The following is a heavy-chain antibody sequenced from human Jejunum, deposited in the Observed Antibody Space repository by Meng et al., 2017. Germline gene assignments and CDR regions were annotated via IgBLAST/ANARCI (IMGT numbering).Heavy chain of an antibody. J-gene: IGHJ5*02. CDR3: ARDESRLLRS. CDR2: TSYRSKWYS. Sequence: QVQLPQPGPGLVKPSPTLSLNCGSSGDSVSSNSAAWNWIRQSPSRGLEWLGRTSYRSKWYSDYAVSVKSRITINTDTSKNQLSLQLNSVTPEDTAVYYCARDESRLLRSWGQGTLVTVSS. V-gene: IGHV6-1*01. D-gene: IGHD3-22*01. CDR1: GDSVSSNSAA.